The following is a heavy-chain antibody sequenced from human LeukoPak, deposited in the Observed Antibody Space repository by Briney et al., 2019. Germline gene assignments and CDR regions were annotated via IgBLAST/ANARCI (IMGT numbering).Heavy chain of an antibody. CDR1: GLTGSHNY. V-gene: IGHV3-23*01. Sequence: PGGSLRLSCAASGLTGSHNYVSWVRQAPGKGLEWVSAISGSGGSTYYADSVKGRFTISRGNSKNTLYLQMNSLRAEDTAVYYCAKDTRLTGTIYWGQGTLVTVSS. CDR2: ISGSGGST. CDR3: AKDTRLTGTIY. D-gene: IGHD1-7*01. J-gene: IGHJ4*02.